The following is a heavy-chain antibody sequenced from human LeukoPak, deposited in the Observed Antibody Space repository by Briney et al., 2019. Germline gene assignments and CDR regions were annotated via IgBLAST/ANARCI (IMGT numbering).Heavy chain of an antibody. D-gene: IGHD3-22*01. J-gene: IGHJ4*02. V-gene: IGHV3-9*01. CDR2: ISWNSGSI. CDR1: GFTFDDYA. CDR3: AKDIGPGEYYYDSSGYFDY. Sequence: GGSLRLSCAASGFTFDDYAMHWVRQAPGKGLEWVSGISWNSGSIGYADSVKGQFTISRDNAKNSLYLQMNSLRAEDTALYYCAKDIGPGEYYYDSSGYFDYWGQGTLVTVSS.